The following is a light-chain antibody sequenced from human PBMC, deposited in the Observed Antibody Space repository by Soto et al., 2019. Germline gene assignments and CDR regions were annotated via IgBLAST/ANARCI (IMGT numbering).Light chain of an antibody. CDR1: QSVSSSN. Sequence: EIVLTQSPGTLSLSPGERATLSCRASQSVSSSNLAWYQQRPGQAPRLLIYGASTRATGIPARFSGSGSGTEFTLTISSLQSEDFAVYYCQQYNNWPRSFGPGTKVDIK. CDR3: QQYNNWPRS. V-gene: IGKV3-15*01. J-gene: IGKJ3*01. CDR2: GAS.